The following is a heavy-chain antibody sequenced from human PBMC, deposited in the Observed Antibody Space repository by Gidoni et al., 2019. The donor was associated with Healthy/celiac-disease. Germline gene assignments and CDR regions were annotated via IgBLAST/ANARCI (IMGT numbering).Heavy chain of an antibody. Sequence: QVQLVESGGGVVQPGRSLRLSCAASGFTFSSYGMHWVRQAPGKGLEWVAVIWYDGSNKYYADSVKGRFTISRDNSKNTLYLQMNSLRAEDTAVYYCAREGYSYGYADYWGQGTLVTVSS. CDR2: IWYDGSNK. V-gene: IGHV3-33*08. J-gene: IGHJ4*02. CDR3: AREGYSYGYADY. D-gene: IGHD5-18*01. CDR1: GFTFSSYG.